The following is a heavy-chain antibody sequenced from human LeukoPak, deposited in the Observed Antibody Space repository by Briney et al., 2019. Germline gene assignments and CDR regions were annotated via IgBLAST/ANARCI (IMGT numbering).Heavy chain of an antibody. Sequence: GGSLRLSCAVSGITLSNYGMSWVRQAPGKGLEWVAGLSGSGGCTNYADSVQGRFTISRDNPKNTLYLQMNSLRAEDTAVYFCAKRGVVIRVFLVGFHKEAYYFDSWGQGALVTVSS. CDR1: GITLSNYG. J-gene: IGHJ4*02. CDR3: AKRGVVIRVFLVGFHKEAYYFDS. V-gene: IGHV3-23*01. D-gene: IGHD3-10*01. CDR2: LSGSGGCT.